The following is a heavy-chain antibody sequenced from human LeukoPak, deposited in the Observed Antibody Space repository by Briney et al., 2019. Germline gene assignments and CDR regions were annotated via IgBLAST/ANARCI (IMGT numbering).Heavy chain of an antibody. V-gene: IGHV4-34*01. Sequence: SETLSLTCAVYGGSFSGYYWSWIRQPPGKWLEWIGEINHSGSTNYSPSLKSRVTISVDTSKNQFSLKLRSVTAADTAVYYCASQTYEWQQPNWFDPWGQGTLVTVSS. CDR3: ASQTYEWQQPNWFDP. CDR2: INHSGST. J-gene: IGHJ5*02. CDR1: GGSFSGYY. D-gene: IGHD6-13*01.